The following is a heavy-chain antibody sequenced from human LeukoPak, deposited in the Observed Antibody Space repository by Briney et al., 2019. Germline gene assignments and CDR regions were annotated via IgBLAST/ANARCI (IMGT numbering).Heavy chain of an antibody. CDR3: ARPLRGYSGYDPYFDY. J-gene: IGHJ4*02. CDR2: INPNSGGT. Sequence: ASVKVSCKASGYTFTGYYMHWVRQAPGQGLEWMGWINPNSGGTNYAQKFQGRVTMTRDTSISTAYMELSRLRSDDTAVYYCARPLRGYSGYDPYFDYWGQGTLVTVSS. V-gene: IGHV1-2*02. CDR1: GYTFTGYY. D-gene: IGHD5-12*01.